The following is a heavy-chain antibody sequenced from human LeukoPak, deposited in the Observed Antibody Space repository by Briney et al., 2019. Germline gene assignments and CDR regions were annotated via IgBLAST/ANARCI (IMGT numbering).Heavy chain of an antibody. CDR1: GFTFSSYW. Sequence: QPGGSLLLSCAAAGFTFSSYWMSGGRRAPGKGREWVANINQGGSEEYYEDSVKGRFTISRDNAKNSLYLQMNTLRAEDTAVYYCAGGRYSSGWYGYFDYWGQRTLVTVSS. CDR2: INQGGSEE. D-gene: IGHD6-19*01. J-gene: IGHJ4*02. V-gene: IGHV3-7*04. CDR3: AGGRYSSGWYGYFDY.